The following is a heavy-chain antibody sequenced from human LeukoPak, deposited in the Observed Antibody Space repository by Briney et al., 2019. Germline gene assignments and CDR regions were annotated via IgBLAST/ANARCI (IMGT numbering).Heavy chain of an antibody. D-gene: IGHD5-24*01. CDR2: IIPIFGTA. CDR1: GGTFSSYA. Sequence: ASVKVSCKASGGTFSSYAISWVRQAPGQGLEWMGGIIPIFGTANYAQKFQGRVTITADKSTSTAYMELSSLRSEDTAVYYCARDGYIGSPPDYWGQGTLVTVSS. V-gene: IGHV1-69*06. CDR3: ARDGYIGSPPDY. J-gene: IGHJ4*02.